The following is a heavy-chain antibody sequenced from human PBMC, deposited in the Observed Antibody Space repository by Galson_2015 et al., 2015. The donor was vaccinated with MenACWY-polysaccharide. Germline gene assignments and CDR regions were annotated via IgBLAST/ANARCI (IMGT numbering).Heavy chain of an antibody. Sequence: QSGAEVKKPGESLQISCKGLGSSFTSYWIGWVRQMPGKGLEWMGIIYPGGSDARFSPSFQGQVTMSVDKSISTAYLQWNSLKASDTAIDYCARITGGEYFQYWGQGALVTV. D-gene: IGHD3-10*01. CDR1: GSSFTSYW. J-gene: IGHJ1*01. CDR3: ARITGGEYFQY. CDR2: IYPGGSDA. V-gene: IGHV5-51*03.